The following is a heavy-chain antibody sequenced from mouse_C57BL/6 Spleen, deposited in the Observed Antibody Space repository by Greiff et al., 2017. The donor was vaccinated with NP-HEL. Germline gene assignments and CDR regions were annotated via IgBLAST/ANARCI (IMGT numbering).Heavy chain of an antibody. CDR3: ARYSNYEAMDY. J-gene: IGHJ4*01. Sequence: QVQLQQPGAELVMPGASVKLSCKASGYTFTSYWMHWVKQRPGQGLEWIGEIDPSDSSTNYNQKFKGKSTLTVDKSSSTAYMQLSSLTSEDSAVYYCARYSNYEAMDYWGQGTSVTVSS. D-gene: IGHD2-5*01. V-gene: IGHV1-69*01. CDR1: GYTFTSYW. CDR2: IDPSDSST.